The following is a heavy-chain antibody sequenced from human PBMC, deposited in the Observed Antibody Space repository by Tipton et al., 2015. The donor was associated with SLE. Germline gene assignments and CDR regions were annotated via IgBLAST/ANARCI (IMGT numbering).Heavy chain of an antibody. V-gene: IGHV4-4*07. J-gene: IGHJ4*02. CDR1: GGSITNYY. D-gene: IGHD4-17*01. CDR3: GTVPYILY. CDR2: IHTSGNT. Sequence: TLSLTCTVSGGSITNYYWNWIRQPAGKGLEWIGRIHTSGNTNYNPSLKSRVTMSVDTSKNQFSLKLSSVTAADTAVYYCGTVPYILYWGQGTLVTVSS.